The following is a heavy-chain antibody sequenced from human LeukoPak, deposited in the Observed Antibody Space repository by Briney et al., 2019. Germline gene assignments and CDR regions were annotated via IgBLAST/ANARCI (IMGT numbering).Heavy chain of an antibody. CDR3: ARDGLHTAHFDY. D-gene: IGHD5-18*01. J-gene: IGHJ4*02. CDR2: VIDSSDV. V-gene: IGHV3-69-1*01. CDR1: GFTFSTYT. Sequence: MAGGSLRLSCAASGFTFSTYTMNWVPQAPGKGLECVSTVIDSSDVHYSDSLKGRFTISRDNARNSLYLQMNSLRDEDTAVYYCARDGLHTAHFDYWGQGTLVTVSS.